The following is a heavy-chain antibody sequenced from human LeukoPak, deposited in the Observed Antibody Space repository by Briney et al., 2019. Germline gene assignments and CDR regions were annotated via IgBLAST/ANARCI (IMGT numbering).Heavy chain of an antibody. CDR3: TRHVRVGATLSWFDP. D-gene: IGHD1-26*01. CDR2: IYPGDSDT. Sequence: GQPLKISCKGSEYNFATYWIGWVRQMPGKGLEWMGIIYPGDSDTRYSPSFQGQVTISADKSINTAYLQWSSLKASDTALYYCTRHVRVGATLSWFDPWGEGTLVTVSS. V-gene: IGHV5-51*01. J-gene: IGHJ5*02. CDR1: EYNFATYW.